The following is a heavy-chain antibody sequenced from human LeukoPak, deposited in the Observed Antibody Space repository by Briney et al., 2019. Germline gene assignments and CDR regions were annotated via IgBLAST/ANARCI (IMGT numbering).Heavy chain of an antibody. V-gene: IGHV1-69-2*01. CDR3: ATEGTSGSARLGLAWD. Sequence: ASVKVSCKASGYTFTSYGISWVRQAPGQGLEWMGLVDPEDGKTIYAEKFQGGVTITADTSIDIAYMELSSLRSEDTAVYYCATEGTSGSARLGLAWDWGQGTLVTVSS. CDR2: VDPEDGKT. J-gene: IGHJ4*02. CDR1: GYTFTSYG. D-gene: IGHD1-26*01.